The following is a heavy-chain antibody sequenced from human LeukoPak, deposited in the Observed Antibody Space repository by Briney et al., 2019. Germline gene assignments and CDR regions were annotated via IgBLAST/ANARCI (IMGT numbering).Heavy chain of an antibody. CDR3: AKDFSYYYDSSVFDY. Sequence: PGGSLRLSCAASGFTFSSYAMSWVRQAPGKGLEWVSAISGSGGSTYYADSVKGRFTISRDNSKNTLYLQMNSLRAEDTAVYYCAKDFSYYYDSSVFDYWGQGTLVTVSS. CDR1: GFTFSSYA. CDR2: ISGSGGST. J-gene: IGHJ4*02. D-gene: IGHD3-22*01. V-gene: IGHV3-23*01.